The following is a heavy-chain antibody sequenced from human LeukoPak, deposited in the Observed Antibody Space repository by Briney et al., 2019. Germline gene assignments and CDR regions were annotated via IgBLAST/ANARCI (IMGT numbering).Heavy chain of an antibody. V-gene: IGHV3-53*01. D-gene: IGHD3-10*01. Sequence: PGGSLRLSCAASGFIVSSNYMTWVRQAPGKGLEWVSVIYTGGSTYYADSVKGRFTISRDNSKNTLYLQMNSLRAEDTAVYYCAKSPVGDLIFDYWGQGTLVTVSS. CDR1: GFIVSSNY. CDR2: IYTGGST. J-gene: IGHJ4*02. CDR3: AKSPVGDLIFDY.